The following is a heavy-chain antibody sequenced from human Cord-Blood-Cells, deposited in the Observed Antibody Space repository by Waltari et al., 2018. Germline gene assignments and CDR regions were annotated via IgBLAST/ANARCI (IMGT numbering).Heavy chain of an antibody. Sequence: QVQLQQWGAGLLKPSETLSLTCAVYGGSFSGYYWRWLRQPPGKGLEWIGEINHSGSTNYNPSLKIRVTISVDTSKNQFSLKLSSVTAADTAVYYCARALPRGWLRLGGWFDPWGQGTLVTVSS. CDR2: INHSGST. CDR1: GGSFSGYY. D-gene: IGHD5-12*01. V-gene: IGHV4-34*01. CDR3: ARALPRGWLRLGGWFDP. J-gene: IGHJ5*02.